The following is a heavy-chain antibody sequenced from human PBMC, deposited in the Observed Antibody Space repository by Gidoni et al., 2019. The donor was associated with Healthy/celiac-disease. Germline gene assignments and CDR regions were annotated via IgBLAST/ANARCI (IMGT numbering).Heavy chain of an antibody. D-gene: IGHD4-17*01. CDR1: GFTFSSYG. Sequence: QVQLVASVGGVVQPGRSLRLSCAASGFTFSSYGLHWVRQAPGKGLEWVAVILYDGSNKYYADSVKGRFTISRDNSKNTLYLQMNSLRAEDTAVYYCARDGDYALVPFQHWGQGTLVTVSS. V-gene: IGHV3-33*01. J-gene: IGHJ1*01. CDR2: ILYDGSNK. CDR3: ARDGDYALVPFQH.